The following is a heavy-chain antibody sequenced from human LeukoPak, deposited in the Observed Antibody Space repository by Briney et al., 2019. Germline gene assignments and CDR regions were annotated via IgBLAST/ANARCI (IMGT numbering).Heavy chain of an antibody. CDR1: GGSFSAYY. CDR2: INHSGST. D-gene: IGHD4-17*01. CDR3: AIRGEYGDFDY. Sequence: SETLSLTCAVYGGSFSAYYWSWIRQPPGKGLEWIGEINHSGSTNYNVSLKSRVTISVETSNNQFSLNLSSVTAADTAVYYCAIRGEYGDFDYWGQGSLVTVSS. V-gene: IGHV4-34*01. J-gene: IGHJ4*02.